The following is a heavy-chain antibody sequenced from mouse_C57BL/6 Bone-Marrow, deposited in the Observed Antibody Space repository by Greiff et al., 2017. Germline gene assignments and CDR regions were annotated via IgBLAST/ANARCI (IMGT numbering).Heavy chain of an antibody. J-gene: IGHJ4*01. V-gene: IGHV1-61*01. CDR1: GYTFTSYW. CDR2: IYPSDSET. CDR3: ARGGRYYYAMDY. Sequence: QVHVKQPGAELVRPGSSVKLSCKASGYTFTSYWMDWVKQRPGQGLEWIGNIYPSDSETHYNQKFKDKATLTVDKSSSPAYMQLSSLTSEDSAVYYCARGGRYYYAMDYWGQGTSVTVSS.